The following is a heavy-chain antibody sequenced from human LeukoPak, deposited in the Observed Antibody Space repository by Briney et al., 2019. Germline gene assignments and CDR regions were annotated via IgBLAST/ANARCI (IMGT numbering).Heavy chain of an antibody. V-gene: IGHV3-7*01. CDR2: IKQDGGEK. CDR1: GFTFSSYW. CDR3: ARENTYYDFWSGYFEAFDY. D-gene: IGHD3-3*01. Sequence: PGGSLRLSCAASGFTFSSYWMSWVRQAPGKGLEWVANIKQDGGEKYYVDSVKGRFTISRDNAKNSLYLQMNSLRAEDTAVYYCARENTYYDFWSGYFEAFDYWGQGTLVTVSS. J-gene: IGHJ4*02.